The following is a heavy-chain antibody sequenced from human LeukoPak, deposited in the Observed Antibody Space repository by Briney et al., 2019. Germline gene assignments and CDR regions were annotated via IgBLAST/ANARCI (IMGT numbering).Heavy chain of an antibody. Sequence: ASVKVSCKASGYTFASFGITWVRQAPGQGLEWMGWINTHNGDTNYAQKLQGRVTMTTDTSTSTAYMELRSLRSDDTAVYYCARDGYRLSGYFYYMDVWGKGATVTVSS. CDR2: INTHNGDT. V-gene: IGHV1-18*01. D-gene: IGHD2-2*03. CDR3: ARDGYRLSGYFYYMDV. J-gene: IGHJ6*03. CDR1: GYTFASFG.